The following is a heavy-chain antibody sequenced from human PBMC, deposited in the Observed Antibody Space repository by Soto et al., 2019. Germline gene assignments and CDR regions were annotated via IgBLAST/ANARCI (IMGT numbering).Heavy chain of an antibody. CDR3: ARDAIAGAGGFDY. D-gene: IGHD6-19*01. Sequence: QVQLVQSGAEVKKPGAAVKVSCTASGYTYFSYGISWVRQAPGQGLEWLGWISAFNAKTNYAPKFYARVTLTTDASTSTAYMEWRGLRSYGTAVYFCARDAIAGAGGFDYWGQGALVSVSS. CDR1: GYTYFSYG. V-gene: IGHV1-18*04. CDR2: ISAFNAKT. J-gene: IGHJ4*02.